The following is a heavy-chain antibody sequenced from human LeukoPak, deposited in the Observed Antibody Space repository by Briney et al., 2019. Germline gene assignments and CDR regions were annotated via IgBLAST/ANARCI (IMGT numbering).Heavy chain of an antibody. J-gene: IGHJ4*02. Sequence: SETLSLTCTVSGGSISSYYWSWIRQPPGKGLEWIGYIYTSGSTNYNPSLKSRVTISVDTSKNQFSLKLSSVTAADTAVYYCARRGDGYNYLDYWGQGTLVTVSS. V-gene: IGHV4-4*09. CDR3: ARRGDGYNYLDY. D-gene: IGHD5-24*01. CDR2: IYTSGST. CDR1: GGSISSYY.